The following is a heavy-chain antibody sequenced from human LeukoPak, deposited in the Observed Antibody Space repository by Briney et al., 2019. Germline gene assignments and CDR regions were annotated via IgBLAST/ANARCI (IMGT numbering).Heavy chain of an antibody. CDR3: ATHQGGMDV. J-gene: IGHJ6*02. V-gene: IGHV5-51*01. CDR2: ISPGDFDT. Sequence: GGALEISCKASGYRFTTYWVAWGRQVPGKGLGGRGMISPGDFDTRYTPSFKGQVTISADKSIRHAYLQWSSLKASDTAIYYCATHQGGMDVWGQGTTVTVSS. CDR1: GYRFTTYW.